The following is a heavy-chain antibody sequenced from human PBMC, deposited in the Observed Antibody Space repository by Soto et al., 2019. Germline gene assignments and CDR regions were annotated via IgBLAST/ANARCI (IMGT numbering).Heavy chain of an antibody. CDR2: ISGSGGST. CDR1: GFTFSSYA. D-gene: IGHD4-17*01. CDR3: ARLHTTVIPSDY. Sequence: EVQLLESGGGLVQPGGSLRLSCAASGFTFSSYAMSWVRQAPGKGLEWVSAISGSGGSTYYADPVKGRFTTSRNNSKNTLNLQMNSLRAEDTDVYYCARLHTTVIPSDYWGQGTLVTVSS. V-gene: IGHV3-23*01. J-gene: IGHJ4*02.